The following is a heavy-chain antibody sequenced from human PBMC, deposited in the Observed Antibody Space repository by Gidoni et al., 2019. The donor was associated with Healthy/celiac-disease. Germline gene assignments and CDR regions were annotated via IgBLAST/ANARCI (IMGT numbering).Heavy chain of an antibody. CDR3: ARFEFDY. D-gene: IGHD3-9*01. CDR2: IWDDVNNK. J-gene: IGHJ4*02. CDR1: GFTFSSFG. Sequence: QVQLVESGGGVVQPGRSLRLSCAASGFTFSSFGMHWVRQAPGKGLGWVAVIWDDVNNKFYADSVKGRFTISRDNSKNALYLQMNSLRAEDTAVYYCARFEFDYWGQGTLVTVSS. V-gene: IGHV3-33*01.